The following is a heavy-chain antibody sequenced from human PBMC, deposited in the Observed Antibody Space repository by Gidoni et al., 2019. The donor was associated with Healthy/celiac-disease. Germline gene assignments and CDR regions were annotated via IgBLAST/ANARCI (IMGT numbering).Heavy chain of an antibody. Sequence: EVQLVESGGGGVQPGRARRLSCAASGVPFDDYAMHWVRQAPGKCLECVSGISWNSGSIGYADSVKGRFTISSDNAKNSLYLQMNSLRAEDTALYYCAKGEVWEPRSSDAWGQGTLVTVSS. J-gene: IGHJ4*02. D-gene: IGHD1-26*01. CDR1: GVPFDDYA. V-gene: IGHV3-9*01. CDR3: AKGEVWEPRSSDA. CDR2: ISWNSGSI.